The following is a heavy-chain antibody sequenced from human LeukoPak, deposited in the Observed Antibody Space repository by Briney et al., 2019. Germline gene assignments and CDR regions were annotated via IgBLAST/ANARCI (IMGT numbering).Heavy chain of an antibody. D-gene: IGHD4-23*01. J-gene: IGHJ4*02. CDR2: INHSGST. CDR1: GGSFSGYY. V-gene: IGHV4-34*01. CDR3: ARGMEVTRHFDY. Sequence: PSETLSLTCAVYGGSFSGYYWSWIRQPPGKGLEWIGEINHSGSTNYNPSLKSRVTISVDTSKNQFSLKLSSVTAADTAVYYCARGMEVTRHFDYWGQGTLVTVSS.